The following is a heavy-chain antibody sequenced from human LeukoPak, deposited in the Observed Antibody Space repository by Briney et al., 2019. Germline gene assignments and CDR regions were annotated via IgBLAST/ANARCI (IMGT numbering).Heavy chain of an antibody. CDR2: ISAYNGNT. Sequence: ASVKVSCKASGYTFTSYGISWVRQAPGQGLEWMGWISAYNGNTNYAQKLQGRVTMTTDTSTSTAYMELRSLRSDDTAVYYCARVRMGNSYDHYGMDVWGQGTTVTVSS. J-gene: IGHJ6*02. CDR3: ARVRMGNSYDHYGMDV. CDR1: GYTFTSYG. D-gene: IGHD5-18*01. V-gene: IGHV1-18*01.